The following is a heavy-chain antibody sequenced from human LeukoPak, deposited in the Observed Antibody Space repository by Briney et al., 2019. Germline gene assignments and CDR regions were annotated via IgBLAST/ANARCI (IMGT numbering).Heavy chain of an antibody. D-gene: IGHD4-17*01. CDR3: ASTTDYGDYDHAFDI. Sequence: PSQTLSLTCAVSGGSISSGGYSWSWIRQPPGKGLEWIGYIYHSGSTYYNPSLKSRVTISVDGSKNQFSLKLSSVTAADTAVYYCASTTDYGDYDHAFDIWGQGTMVTVSS. J-gene: IGHJ3*02. CDR2: IYHSGST. V-gene: IGHV4-30-2*01. CDR1: GGSISSGGYS.